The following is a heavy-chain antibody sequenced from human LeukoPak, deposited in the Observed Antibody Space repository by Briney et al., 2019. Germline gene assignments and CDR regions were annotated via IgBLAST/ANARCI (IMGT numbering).Heavy chain of an antibody. CDR3: ATVSIKLNDYSNPIYFDY. CDR2: MNPNSGNT. Sequence: ASVKVSCKASGYTFSSYDINWVRQATGQGLEWMGWMNPNSGNTGYAQKFQGRVTITRNTSISTAYMELSSLRSEDTAVYYCATVSIKLNDYSNPIYFDYWGQGTLVTVSS. CDR1: GYTFSSYD. J-gene: IGHJ4*02. D-gene: IGHD4-11*01. V-gene: IGHV1-8*03.